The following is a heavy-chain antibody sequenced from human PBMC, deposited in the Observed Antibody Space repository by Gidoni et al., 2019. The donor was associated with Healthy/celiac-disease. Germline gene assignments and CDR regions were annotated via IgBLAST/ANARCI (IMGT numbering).Heavy chain of an antibody. J-gene: IGHJ3*02. CDR1: GFTFTSYS. V-gene: IGHV3-48*01. D-gene: IGHD3-22*01. Sequence: EVQLLESGGGLVQPGGSLRLSCAASGFTFTSYSMNWVRQAPGKGLEWVSYISSSSSTIYYADSVKGRFTISRDNAKNSLYLQMNSLRAEDTAVYYCARTEIVVANVDAFDIWGQGTMVTVSS. CDR3: ARTEIVVANVDAFDI. CDR2: ISSSSSTI.